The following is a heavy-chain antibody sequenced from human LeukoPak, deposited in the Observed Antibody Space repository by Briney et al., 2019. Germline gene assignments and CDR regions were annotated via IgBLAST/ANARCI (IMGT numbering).Heavy chain of an antibody. V-gene: IGHV5-51*01. CDR1: GYSFTRYW. CDR2: IYPGESDT. D-gene: IGHD1-1*01. Sequence: GEPLKISCQGSGYSFTRYWIGWVRQMPGKGLEWMGTIYPGESDTRYSPSFQGQVTISADKSISTAYLQWSSLKASHTAMYSCARRVGRTGTNDFDYWGQGTLVTVSS. J-gene: IGHJ4*02. CDR3: ARRVGRTGTNDFDY.